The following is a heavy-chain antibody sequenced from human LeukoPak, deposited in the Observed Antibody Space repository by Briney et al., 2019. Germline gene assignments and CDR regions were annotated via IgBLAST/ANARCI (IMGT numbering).Heavy chain of an antibody. CDR2: IYYSGST. V-gene: IGHV4-39*01. CDR3: AGDSSGYHY. J-gene: IGHJ4*02. D-gene: IGHD6-19*01. CDR1: GGSISSSSYY. Sequence: KSSETLSLTCTVSGGSISSSSYYWGWIRQPPGKGLVWIGSIYYSGSTYYNPSLKSRVTISVDTSKNQFSLKLSSVTAADTAVYYCAGDSSGYHYWGQGTLVTVSS.